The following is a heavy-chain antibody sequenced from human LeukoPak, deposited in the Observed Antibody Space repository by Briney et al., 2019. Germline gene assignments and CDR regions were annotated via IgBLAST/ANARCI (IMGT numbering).Heavy chain of an antibody. D-gene: IGHD6-13*01. Sequence: SQTLSLTSTVAGASIGSGGYYWGWIRHHPGRGREWTGYIYYSGSTYYNPSLKSRVTISVDTSKNQFSLKLSSVTAADTAVYYCARDNGPSRQQLADAFVISGQGTMVTV. J-gene: IGHJ3*02. V-gene: IGHV4-31*03. CDR2: IYYSGST. CDR1: GASIGSGGYY. CDR3: ARDNGPSRQQLADAFVI.